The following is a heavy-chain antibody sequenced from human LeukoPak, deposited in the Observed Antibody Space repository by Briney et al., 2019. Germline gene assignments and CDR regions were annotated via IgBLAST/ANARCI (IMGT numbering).Heavy chain of an antibody. Sequence: GGSLRLSCAASGFTFSSYSMNWVRQAPGKGLEWVSSISSSSSYIYYAASVKGRFTISRDNAKNSLSLQMNSLRAEDTAVYYCARDKGTGAGILTTYSLDYWGQGTLVTVSS. J-gene: IGHJ4*02. CDR3: ARDKGTGAGILTTYSLDY. D-gene: IGHD3-9*01. CDR2: ISSSSSYI. V-gene: IGHV3-21*01. CDR1: GFTFSSYS.